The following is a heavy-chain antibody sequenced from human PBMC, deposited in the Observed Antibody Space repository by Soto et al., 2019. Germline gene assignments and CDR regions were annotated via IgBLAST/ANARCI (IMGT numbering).Heavy chain of an antibody. CDR3: AKEIVGIVVVPAAMPAFDY. D-gene: IGHD2-2*01. CDR1: GFTFSSYA. J-gene: IGHJ4*02. V-gene: IGHV3-23*01. Sequence: GGSLRLSCAASGFTFSSYAMSWVRQAPGKGLEWVSAISGSGGSTYYADSVKGRFTISRDNSKNTLYLQMNSLRAEDTAVYYCAKEIVGIVVVPAAMPAFDYWGQGTLVTVSS. CDR2: ISGSGGST.